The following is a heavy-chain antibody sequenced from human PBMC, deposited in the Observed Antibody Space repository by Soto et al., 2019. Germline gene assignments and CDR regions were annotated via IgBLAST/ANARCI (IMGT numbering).Heavy chain of an antibody. CDR3: ARDDVGGGGSFDWLLTPLLLGHHAGEYYGMDV. D-gene: IGHD3-9*01. V-gene: IGHV3-74*01. J-gene: IGHJ6*02. CDR1: GFTFSSYW. CDR2: INSDGSST. Sequence: GGSLRLSCAASGFTFSSYWMHWVRQAPGKGLVWVSRINSDGSSTSYADSVKGRFTISRDNAKNTLYLQMNSLRAEDTAVYYCARDDVGGGGSFDWLLTPLLLGHHAGEYYGMDVWGQGTTVTVSS.